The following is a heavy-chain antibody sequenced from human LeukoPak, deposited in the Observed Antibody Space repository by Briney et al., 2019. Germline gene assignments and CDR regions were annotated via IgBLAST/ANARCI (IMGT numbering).Heavy chain of an antibody. D-gene: IGHD2/OR15-2a*01. CDR1: GGSISSYY. Sequence: SETLSLTCTVSGGSISSYYWSWIRQPAGKGLEWIGRIYTSGSTNYNPSLKSRVTMSVDTSKNQFSLKLSSVTAADTAVYYCARGYYYVVGYYFDYWGQGTLVTVSS. CDR2: IYTSGST. J-gene: IGHJ4*02. V-gene: IGHV4-4*07. CDR3: ARGYYYVVGYYFDY.